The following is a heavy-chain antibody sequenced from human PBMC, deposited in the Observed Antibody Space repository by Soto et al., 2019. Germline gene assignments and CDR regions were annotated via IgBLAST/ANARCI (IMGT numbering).Heavy chain of an antibody. J-gene: IGHJ6*02. CDR2: IIPIFGTA. CDR3: ARDSSSSYAYYYYGMDV. Sequence: ASVKVSCKASGGTFSSYAISWVRQAPGQGLEWMGGIIPIFGTANYAQKFQGRVTITADESTSTAYMELSSLRSEDTAVYYCARDSSSSYAYYYYGMDVWGQGTTVTVS. CDR1: GGTFSSYA. D-gene: IGHD6-6*01. V-gene: IGHV1-69*13.